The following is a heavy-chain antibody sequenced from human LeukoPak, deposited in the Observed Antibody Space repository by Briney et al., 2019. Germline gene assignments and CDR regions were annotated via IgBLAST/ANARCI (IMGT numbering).Heavy chain of an antibody. CDR3: ARDSYYYLFGGRYAFDI. V-gene: IGHV4-4*07. CDR2: IYTSGST. CDR1: GGSISSYY. Sequence: SETLSLTCTVSGGSISSYYWSWIRQPAGKGLEWIGRIYTSGSTNYNPSLKSRVTMSVDTSKNQFSLKLSSVTAADTAVYYCARDSYYYLFGGRYAFDIWGQGTMVTVSS. D-gene: IGHD3-10*01. J-gene: IGHJ3*02.